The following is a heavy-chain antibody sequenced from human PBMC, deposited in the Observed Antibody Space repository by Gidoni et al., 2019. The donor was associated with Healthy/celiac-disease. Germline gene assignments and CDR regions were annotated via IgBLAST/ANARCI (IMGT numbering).Heavy chain of an antibody. D-gene: IGHD6-19*01. CDR1: GFSLSNARMG. Sequence: QVTLKESGPVLVKPTETLTLTCTVPGFSLSNARMGVSWIRPPPGKALEWLAQIFSNDEKSYSTSLKSRLTISKDTSKSQVVLTMTNMDPVDTATYYCARICSQGVAGPYYFDYWGQGTLVTVSS. J-gene: IGHJ4*02. CDR2: IFSNDEK. V-gene: IGHV2-26*01. CDR3: ARICSQGVAGPYYFDY.